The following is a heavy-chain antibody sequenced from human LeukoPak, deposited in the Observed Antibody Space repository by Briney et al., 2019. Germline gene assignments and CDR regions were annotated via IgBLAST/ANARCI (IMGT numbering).Heavy chain of an antibody. D-gene: IGHD3-3*01. V-gene: IGHV1-3*01. CDR3: ARVDFWSGYSGWFDP. CDR1: GYTFTIYY. J-gene: IGHJ5*02. Sequence: ASVTVSCTASGYTFTIYYMHWVRQAPGQRLEWMGWINAGNGNTKYSQKFQGRVTITRDTSASTAYMELSSLRSEDTAVYYCARVDFWSGYSGWFDPWGQGALVTVSS. CDR2: INAGNGNT.